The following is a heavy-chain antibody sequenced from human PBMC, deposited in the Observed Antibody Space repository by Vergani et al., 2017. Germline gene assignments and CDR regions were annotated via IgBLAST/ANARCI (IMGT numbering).Heavy chain of an antibody. CDR1: GESFSSFY. V-gene: IGHV4-34*02. CDR3: ARSQGDYWYFDR. Sequence: QVQLQQWGAGVVKPSGTLSLTCAVFGESFSSFYWSWIRQPPGKGLEWIGEINNDGHTNYNPSLESRVTVSRDTAKNQFSLNLMSVTAADTAMYYCARSQGDYWYFDRWVGGSLVSVS. D-gene: IGHD2-21*01. J-gene: IGHJ2*01. CDR2: INNDGHT.